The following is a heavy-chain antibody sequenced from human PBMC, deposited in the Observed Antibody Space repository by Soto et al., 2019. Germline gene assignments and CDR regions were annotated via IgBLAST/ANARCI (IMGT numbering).Heavy chain of an antibody. CDR2: ISGSGGST. Sequence: GGSLRLSCAASGFTFSSYAMSWVRQAPGKGLEWVSAISGSGGSTYYADSVKGRFTISRDNSKNTLYLQMNSLRAEDTAVYYCAKGGGITMVRGVPKFYYMDVWGKGTTVTVSS. J-gene: IGHJ6*03. CDR3: AKGGGITMVRGVPKFYYMDV. D-gene: IGHD3-10*01. CDR1: GFTFSSYA. V-gene: IGHV3-23*01.